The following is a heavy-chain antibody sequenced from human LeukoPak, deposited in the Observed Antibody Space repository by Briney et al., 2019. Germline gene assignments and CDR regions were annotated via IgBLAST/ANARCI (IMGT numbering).Heavy chain of an antibody. CDR1: GGSVSSGSYY. V-gene: IGHV4-61*01. CDR2: IYYSGST. D-gene: IGHD6-19*01. CDR3: ARFIAVAGFDY. Sequence: SETLSLTCTVSGGSVSSGSYYWRWIRQPPGKGLEWIGYIYYSGSTNYNPSLKSRFTISVDTSKNQFSLKLSSVTAADTAVYYCARFIAVAGFDYWGQGTLVTAS. J-gene: IGHJ4*02.